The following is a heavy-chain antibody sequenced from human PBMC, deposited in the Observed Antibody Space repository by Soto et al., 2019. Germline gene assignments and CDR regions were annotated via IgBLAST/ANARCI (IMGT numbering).Heavy chain of an antibody. CDR2: IYYSGST. V-gene: IGHV4-39*01. CDR3: ARIPITIFGVVIDV. CDR1: GGSISSSSYY. Sequence: PSETLSLTCTVSGGSISSSSYYWGWIRQPPGKGLEWIGSIYYSGSTYYNPSLKSRVTISVDTSKNQFSLKLSSVTAADTAVYYCARIPITIFGVVIDVWGQGTTVS. J-gene: IGHJ6*02. D-gene: IGHD3-3*01.